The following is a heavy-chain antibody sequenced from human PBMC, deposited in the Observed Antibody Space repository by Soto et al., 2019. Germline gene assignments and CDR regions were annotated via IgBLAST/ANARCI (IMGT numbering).Heavy chain of an antibody. CDR2: ISHSGST. Sequence: PSETLSLTCAVYGGSFSGYYWSWIRQPPGKGLEWIGEISHSGSTNYNPSLKSRVTISVDTSKNQFSLKLSSVTAADTAVYYCAYGYSYGFGYYYYGMDVWGQGTTVTVSS. CDR3: AYGYSYGFGYYYYGMDV. V-gene: IGHV4-34*01. D-gene: IGHD5-18*01. J-gene: IGHJ6*02. CDR1: GGSFSGYY.